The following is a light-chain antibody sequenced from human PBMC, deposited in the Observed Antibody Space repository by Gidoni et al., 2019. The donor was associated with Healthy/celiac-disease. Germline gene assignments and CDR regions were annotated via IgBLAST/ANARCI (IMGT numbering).Light chain of an antibody. CDR1: SSNIGSNT. Sequence: QSVLTHPPSASWTPGQRVTISCSGRSSNIGSNTLNWSQQHPGTAPTLLIYSNNQRPSGVPDRFSGSKSGTSASLAISGLQSEDEADYYCAAWDDSLNGLVFGGGTKLTVL. CDR2: SNN. V-gene: IGLV1-44*01. CDR3: AAWDDSLNGLV. J-gene: IGLJ2*01.